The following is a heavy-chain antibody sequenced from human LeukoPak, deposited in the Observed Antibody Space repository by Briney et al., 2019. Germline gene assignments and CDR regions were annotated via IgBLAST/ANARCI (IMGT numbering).Heavy chain of an antibody. Sequence: GESLQISCKGSGYSFTSYWIGWVRQMPGKGLEWMGIIYPGDSDTRYSPSFQGQVTISADKSISTAYLQWSSLKASDTAMYYCARPGSGYSSGWAFDCWGQGTLVTVSS. J-gene: IGHJ4*02. CDR3: ARPGSGYSSGWAFDC. V-gene: IGHV5-51*01. CDR2: IYPGDSDT. CDR1: GYSFTSYW. D-gene: IGHD6-19*01.